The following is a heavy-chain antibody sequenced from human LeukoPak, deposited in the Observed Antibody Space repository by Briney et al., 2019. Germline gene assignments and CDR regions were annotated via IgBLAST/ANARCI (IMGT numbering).Heavy chain of an antibody. CDR3: ARCVAGDYYYYYMDV. Sequence: PGGSLRLSCAASGFTFSSYWMHWVRQAPGKGLVWVSRINSDGSSTSYADSVKGRFTISRDNAKNTLYLQMNSLRAEDTAVYYCARCVAGDYYYYYMDVWGKGTTVTVSS. CDR1: GFTFSSYW. D-gene: IGHD6-19*01. V-gene: IGHV3-74*01. CDR2: INSDGSST. J-gene: IGHJ6*03.